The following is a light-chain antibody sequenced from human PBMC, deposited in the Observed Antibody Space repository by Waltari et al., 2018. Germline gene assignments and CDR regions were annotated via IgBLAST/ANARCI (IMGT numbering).Light chain of an antibody. CDR2: GND. CDR1: TSNLGSNS. J-gene: IGLJ1*01. Sequence: QSVLTQPPSASGTPGQRVTISCSGSTSNLGSNSVCWFQQLPGTAPKLLIYGNDHRPSGVPDRCSGSKSGTSASLAISGLQSEDEADYYCATWDDSQRVFGTGTKVTVL. V-gene: IGLV1-44*01. CDR3: ATWDDSQRV.